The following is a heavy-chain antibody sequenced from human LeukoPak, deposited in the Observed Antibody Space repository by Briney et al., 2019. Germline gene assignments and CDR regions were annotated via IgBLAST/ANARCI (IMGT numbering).Heavy chain of an antibody. V-gene: IGHV4-39*02. Sequence: PSETLSLTCTVSGGSISSSSYYWGWIRQPPGKGLEWIGSIYYSGSTYYNPSLKSRVTISVDTSKNHFSLKLSSVTAADTAVYYCARVPGNWFDPWGQGTLVIVSS. CDR2: IYYSGST. CDR1: GGSISSSSYY. D-gene: IGHD1-14*01. CDR3: ARVPGNWFDP. J-gene: IGHJ5*02.